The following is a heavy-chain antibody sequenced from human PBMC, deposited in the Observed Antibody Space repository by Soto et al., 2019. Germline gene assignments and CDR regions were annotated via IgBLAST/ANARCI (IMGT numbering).Heavy chain of an antibody. CDR1: GFTFRYHG. Sequence: PGGSLRLSCAASGFTFRYHGMSWVRQAPGKGLEWVSTINANGIDTHYPDSVKGRFTISADKSISTAYLQWSSLKASDTAMYYCARPSTDTAMERWGQGTLVTVSS. CDR2: INANGIDT. D-gene: IGHD5-18*01. CDR3: ARPSTDTAMER. J-gene: IGHJ4*02. V-gene: IGHV3-23*01.